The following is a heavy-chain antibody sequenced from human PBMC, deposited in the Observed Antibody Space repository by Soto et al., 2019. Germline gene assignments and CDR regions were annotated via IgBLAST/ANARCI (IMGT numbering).Heavy chain of an antibody. V-gene: IGHV3-23*01. CDR3: AKGRGEAPGSSNY. J-gene: IGHJ4*02. CDR1: GLTFSSYS. Sequence: GGSLRLSCTASGLTFSSYSMTWVRQAPGKGLEWVSSISGSGGSTYYADSVKGRFTISRDNSKNTLYLQMNSLRAEDTAIYYCAKGRGEAPGSSNYWGQGTLVTVS. D-gene: IGHD3-10*01. CDR2: ISGSGGST.